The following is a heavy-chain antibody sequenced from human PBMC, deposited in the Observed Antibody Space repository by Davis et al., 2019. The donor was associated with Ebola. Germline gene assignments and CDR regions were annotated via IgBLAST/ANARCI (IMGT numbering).Heavy chain of an antibody. CDR3: ARGGVAYSDLDY. CDR2: MNPNSGNT. D-gene: IGHD2-21*01. CDR1: AGTFSSYA. Sequence: AASAKVSCKASAGTFSSYAISWVRQATGQGLEWMGWMNPNSGNTGYAQKFQGRVTMTRENSMSTAYMELSSLRSEDTAVYFCARGGVAYSDLDYWGQGTLVAVSS. V-gene: IGHV1-8*02. J-gene: IGHJ4*02.